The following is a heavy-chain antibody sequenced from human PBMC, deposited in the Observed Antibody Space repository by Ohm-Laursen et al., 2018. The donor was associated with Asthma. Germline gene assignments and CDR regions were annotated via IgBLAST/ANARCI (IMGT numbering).Heavy chain of an antibody. CDR2: IYYSGST. J-gene: IGHJ6*02. V-gene: IGHV4-59*01. D-gene: IGHD3-10*01. CDR1: GGSISSYY. CDR3: ARDMHSYYYGSGSYNYGMDV. Sequence: TLSLTCTVSGGSISSYYWTWIRQPPGKGLEWIGYIYYSGSTNYNPSLKSRVTISVDTSKNQFSLKPSSVTAADTAVYYCARDMHSYYYGSGSYNYGMDVWGQGTTVTVSS.